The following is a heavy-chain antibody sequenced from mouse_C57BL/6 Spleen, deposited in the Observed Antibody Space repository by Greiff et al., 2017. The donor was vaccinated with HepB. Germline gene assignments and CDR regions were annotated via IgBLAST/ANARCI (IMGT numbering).Heavy chain of an antibody. J-gene: IGHJ4*01. CDR1: GYAFSSSW. Sequence: VQLQQSGPELVKPGASVKISCKASGYAFSSSWMNWVKQRPGKGLEWIGRIYPGDGDTNYNGKFKGKATLTADKSSSTAYMQLSSLTSEDSAVYSYARDGPYARDYGGQGTSVTVAS. CDR3: ARDGPYARDY. CDR2: IYPGDGDT. D-gene: IGHD2-3*01. V-gene: IGHV1-82*01.